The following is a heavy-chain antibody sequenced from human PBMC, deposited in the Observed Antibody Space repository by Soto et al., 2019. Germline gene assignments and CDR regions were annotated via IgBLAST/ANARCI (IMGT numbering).Heavy chain of an antibody. CDR1: GFTFSSYS. V-gene: IGHV3-21*01. CDR2: ISSSSSYI. D-gene: IGHD3-10*01. Sequence: EVQLVESGGGLVKPGGSLRLSCAASGFTFSSYSMNWVRQAPGKGLEWVSSISSSSSYIYYADSVKGRFTISRDNAKNSLYLQMNSLRAEDTALYYCARVTYYYGSGSPSGEYWGQGTLVTVSS. CDR3: ARVTYYYGSGSPSGEY. J-gene: IGHJ4*02.